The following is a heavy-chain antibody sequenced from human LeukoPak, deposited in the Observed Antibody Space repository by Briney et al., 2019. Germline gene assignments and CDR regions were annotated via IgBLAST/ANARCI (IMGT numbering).Heavy chain of an antibody. D-gene: IGHD3-9*01. CDR2: ITSSGSTI. J-gene: IGHJ4*02. Sequence: PGGSLRLSCAASGFTFSSYETNWVRQAPGKGLEWVSYITSSGSTIYYADSVKGRFTISRDNAKNSLYLQMNSLRAEDTAVYYCAKNDWSSSFYFDYWGQGTLVTVSS. CDR3: AKNDWSSSFYFDY. V-gene: IGHV3-48*03. CDR1: GFTFSSYE.